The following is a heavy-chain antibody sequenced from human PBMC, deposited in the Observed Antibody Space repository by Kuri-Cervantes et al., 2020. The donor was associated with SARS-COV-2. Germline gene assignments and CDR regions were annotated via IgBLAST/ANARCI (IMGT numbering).Heavy chain of an antibody. CDR2: IKQDGSEK. Sequence: GGSLKISCAASGFTFSSYWMSWVRQAPGKGLEWVANIKQDGSEKYYVDSVKGRFTISRDNAKNSLYLQMNSLRAEDSAVYYCARDDYDYWFYWGQGTLVTVSS. CDR3: ARDDYDYWFY. CDR1: GFTFSSYW. V-gene: IGHV3-7*01. D-gene: IGHD3-16*01. J-gene: IGHJ4*02.